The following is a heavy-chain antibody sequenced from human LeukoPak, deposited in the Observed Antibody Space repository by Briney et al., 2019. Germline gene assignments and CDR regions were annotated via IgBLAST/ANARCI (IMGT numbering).Heavy chain of an antibody. V-gene: IGHV6-1*01. CDR1: GDSVSSNSAA. CDR2: TYYRSKWYN. Sequence: PSQTLSLTCAISGDSVSSNSAAWNWIRQSPSRGLEWLGRTYYRSKWYNDYAVSVKSRITINPDTSKNQFSLQLNSVTPEGTAVYYCARYPRTFYDSSGYQPPYYYYGMDVWGQGTTVTVSS. J-gene: IGHJ6*02. CDR3: ARYPRTFYDSSGYQPPYYYYGMDV. D-gene: IGHD3-22*01.